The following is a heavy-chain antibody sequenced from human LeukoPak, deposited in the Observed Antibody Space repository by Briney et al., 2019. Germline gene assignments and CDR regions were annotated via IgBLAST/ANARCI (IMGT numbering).Heavy chain of an antibody. V-gene: IGHV3-66*01. CDR1: GFTVSSNY. CDR2: IYSGGST. Sequence: GGSLRLSCAASGFTVSSNYMSWVRQAPGKGLGWVSVIYSGGSTYYADSVKGRFTISRDNSKNTLYLQMNSLRAEDTAVYYCARGADSSGYYYAAFDIWGQGTMVTVSS. CDR3: ARGADSSGYYYAAFDI. J-gene: IGHJ3*02. D-gene: IGHD3-22*01.